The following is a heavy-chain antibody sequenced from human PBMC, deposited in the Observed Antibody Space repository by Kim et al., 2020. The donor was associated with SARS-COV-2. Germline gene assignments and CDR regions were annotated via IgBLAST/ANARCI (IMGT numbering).Heavy chain of an antibody. CDR1: GFTFSSYG. V-gene: IGHV3-33*01. CDR2: IWYDGSNK. J-gene: IGHJ6*02. Sequence: GGSLRLSCAASGFTFSSYGMHWVRQAPGKGLEWVAVIWYDGSNKYYADSVKGRFTISRDNSKNTLYLQMNSLRAEDTAVYYCARDIRVQLWLPDYYYGMDVWGQGTTVTVSS. CDR3: ARDIRVQLWLPDYYYGMDV. D-gene: IGHD5-18*01.